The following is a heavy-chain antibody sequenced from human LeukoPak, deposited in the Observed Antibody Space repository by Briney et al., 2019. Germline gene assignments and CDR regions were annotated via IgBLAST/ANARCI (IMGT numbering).Heavy chain of an antibody. CDR3: ARRTAVASADSAFDI. Sequence: QTGGSLRLSCAASGFSFSSYAMSWVRQAPAKGLEWVSAISGSGGSTYYADSVKGRFTVSRDNSKNTLYLQMNSLRAEDTAVYYCARRTAVASADSAFDIWGQGTMVTVSS. V-gene: IGHV3-23*01. CDR2: ISGSGGST. D-gene: IGHD6-19*01. CDR1: GFSFSSYA. J-gene: IGHJ3*02.